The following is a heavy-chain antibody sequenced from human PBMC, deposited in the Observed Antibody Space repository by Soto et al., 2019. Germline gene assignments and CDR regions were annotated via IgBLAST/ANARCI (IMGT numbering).Heavy chain of an antibody. D-gene: IGHD3-22*01. Sequence: SETLSLTCTVSGGSISSYYWSWIRQPPGKGLEWIGYIYYSGSTNYNPSLKSRVTISVDTSKNQFSLKLSSVTAADTAVYYCARDLQGPDSSGYYSMNWFDPWGQGTLVTVSS. V-gene: IGHV4-59*01. CDR1: GGSISSYY. CDR3: ARDLQGPDSSGYYSMNWFDP. J-gene: IGHJ5*02. CDR2: IYYSGST.